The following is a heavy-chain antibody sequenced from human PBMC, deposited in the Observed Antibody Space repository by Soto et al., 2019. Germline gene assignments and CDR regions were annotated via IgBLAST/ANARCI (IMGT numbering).Heavy chain of an antibody. CDR2: IYHSGST. D-gene: IGHD3-10*01. Sequence: PSETLSLTCAFSCGSIISSNWWSWVRQPPGKGLEWIGEIYHSGSTNYNPSLKSRVTISVDKSKNQFSLKLSSVTAADTAVYYCARASNYGSGSSHPYYFDYWGQGTLVTVSS. J-gene: IGHJ4*02. V-gene: IGHV4-4*02. CDR3: ARASNYGSGSSHPYYFDY. CDR1: CGSIISSNW.